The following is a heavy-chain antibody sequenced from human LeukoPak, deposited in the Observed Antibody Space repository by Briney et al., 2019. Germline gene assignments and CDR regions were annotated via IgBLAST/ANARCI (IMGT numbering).Heavy chain of an antibody. J-gene: IGHJ5*02. CDR3: ARDAGMTLNWFDP. CDR1: GYTFTSYG. Sequence: ASVKVSCKASGYTFTSYGISWVRQAPGQGLEWMGWISAYNGNTNYAQKLQGRVTMTTDTSTSTAHMELRSLRSDDTAVYYCARDAGMTLNWFDPWGQGTLVTVSS. V-gene: IGHV1-18*01. D-gene: IGHD2-21*02. CDR2: ISAYNGNT.